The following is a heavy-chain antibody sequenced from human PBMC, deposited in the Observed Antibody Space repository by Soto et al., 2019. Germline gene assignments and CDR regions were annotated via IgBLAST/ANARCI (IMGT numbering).Heavy chain of an antibody. CDR3: AHSLPYYYHSSPYFFDI. Sequence: QITLKESAPTLVKATQTLTLTCTFSGFSLSTSGVGVGWIRQPPGKALEWLTLIYWDDSKRYRPSLKSRLTITKDTATTQVALTITNLDPVDTATYYCAHSLPYYYHSSPYFFDISGQGTMVTVSS. V-gene: IGHV2-5*02. J-gene: IGHJ3*02. CDR2: IYWDDSK. D-gene: IGHD3-22*01. CDR1: GFSLSTSGVG.